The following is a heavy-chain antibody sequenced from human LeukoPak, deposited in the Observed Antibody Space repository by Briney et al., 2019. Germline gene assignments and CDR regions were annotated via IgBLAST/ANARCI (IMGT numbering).Heavy chain of an antibody. CDR2: ISYDGSNK. J-gene: IGHJ3*02. CDR3: AREGDIVVVVAATVGAFDI. CDR1: GFTFSSYA. Sequence: GGSLRLSCAASGFTFSSYAMHWVRQAPGKGLEWVAVISYDGSNKYYADSVKGRFTISRDNSKNTLYLQMNSLRAEDTAVYYCAREGDIVVVVAATVGAFDIWGQGTMVTVSS. D-gene: IGHD2-15*01. V-gene: IGHV3-30*04.